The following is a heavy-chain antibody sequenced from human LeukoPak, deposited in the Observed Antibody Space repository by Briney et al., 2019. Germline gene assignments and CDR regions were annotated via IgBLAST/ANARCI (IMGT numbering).Heavy chain of an antibody. CDR3: ARGSIYHDY. CDR1: GYSFSNYY. D-gene: IGHD3-3*01. J-gene: IGHJ4*02. CDR2: IYPGDSDT. Sequence: GESLKISCKGSGYSFSNYYIAWVRQMPGKGLEWMGIIYPGDSDTTYSPSFQGQVTMSADKSISAAYLQWSSLKASDTAVYYCARGSIYHDYWGQGTLVTVSS. V-gene: IGHV5-51*01.